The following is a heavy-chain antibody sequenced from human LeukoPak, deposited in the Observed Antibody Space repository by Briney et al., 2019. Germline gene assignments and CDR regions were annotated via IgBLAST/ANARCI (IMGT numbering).Heavy chain of an antibody. CDR1: GFAFISSE. Sequence: GGSLRLSCAASGFAFISSEMNWVRQAPGKGLEWVSHINSGGTTMYNADAVKGQFTISRDGAKNSLYLQMNNLRAEDTAVYYCTREVVTQSIYSGYDAFDIWDRGTMVTVSS. CDR3: TREVVTQSIYSGYDAFDI. CDR2: INSGGTTM. D-gene: IGHD5-12*01. V-gene: IGHV3-48*03. J-gene: IGHJ3*02.